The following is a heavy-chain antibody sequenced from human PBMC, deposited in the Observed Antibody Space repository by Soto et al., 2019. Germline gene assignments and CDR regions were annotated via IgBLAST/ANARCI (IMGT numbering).Heavy chain of an antibody. CDR3: ARRRITMIVVVFDAFDI. CDR1: GGSISSSYW. V-gene: IGHV4-4*02. CDR2: IYHSGST. Sequence: SETLSLTCAVSGGSISSSYWWSWVRQSPGKGLEWIGEIYHSGSTNYNPSLKSRVTISVDKSKNQFSLKLSSVTAADTTVYFCARRRITMIVVVFDAFDIWGQGTMVTVSS. D-gene: IGHD3-22*01. J-gene: IGHJ3*02.